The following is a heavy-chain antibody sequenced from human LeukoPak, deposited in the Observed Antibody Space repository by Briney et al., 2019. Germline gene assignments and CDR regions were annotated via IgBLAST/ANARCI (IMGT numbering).Heavy chain of an antibody. J-gene: IGHJ4*02. V-gene: IGHV3-30*18. CDR3: AKDFPGSYLDY. Sequence: GGSLRLSCAASGFTFSSYGMHWVRQAPGKGLEWVAVISYDGSNKYYADSVKGRFAISRDNSKNTLYLQMNSLRAEDTAVYYCAKDFPGSYLDYWGQGTLVTVSP. D-gene: IGHD1-26*01. CDR1: GFTFSSYG. CDR2: ISYDGSNK.